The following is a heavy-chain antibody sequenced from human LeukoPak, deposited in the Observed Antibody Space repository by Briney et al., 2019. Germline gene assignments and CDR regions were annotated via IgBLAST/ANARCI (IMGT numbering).Heavy chain of an antibody. V-gene: IGHV3-23*01. CDR1: GFTFSSYS. D-gene: IGHD3-10*01. CDR2: ISGSGGNT. J-gene: IGHJ4*02. Sequence: GGSLRLSCAASGFTFSSYSMSWVRQAPGKGLEWVSGISGSGGNTYYADSVKGRFTISRDNSKNTLYLQMNSLRAEDTAVYYCAKDYYGSGSYYGMAFDYWGQGTLVTVSS. CDR3: AKDYYGSGSYYGMAFDY.